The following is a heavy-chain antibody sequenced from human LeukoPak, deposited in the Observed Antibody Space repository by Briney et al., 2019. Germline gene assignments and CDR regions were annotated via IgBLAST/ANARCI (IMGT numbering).Heavy chain of an antibody. CDR3: AREWEDYDILTGYYKVFDY. V-gene: IGHV3-21*01. CDR1: GFTFSSYS. Sequence: GGSLRLSCAASGFTFSSYSMNWVRQAPGKGLEWVSSISSSSSYIYYADSVKGRFTISRDNAKNSLYLQMNSLRAEDTAVYYCAREWEDYDILTGYYKVFDYWGQGTLVTVSS. CDR2: ISSSSSYI. D-gene: IGHD3-9*01. J-gene: IGHJ4*02.